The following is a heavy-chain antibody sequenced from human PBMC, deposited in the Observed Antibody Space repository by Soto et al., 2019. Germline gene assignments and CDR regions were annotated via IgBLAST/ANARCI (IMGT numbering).Heavy chain of an antibody. V-gene: IGHV1-69*12. Sequence: QVQLVQSGAEVKKPGSSVKVSCKASGGTFSSYAISWVRQAPGQGLEWMGGIIPIFGTANYAQKFQGRVTITADESTSTDYKELSSLRSEDTAVYYCARDVGATDSDPTGFFDYWGQGTLVTVSS. D-gene: IGHD1-26*01. CDR1: GGTFSSYA. CDR2: IIPIFGTA. CDR3: ARDVGATDSDPTGFFDY. J-gene: IGHJ4*02.